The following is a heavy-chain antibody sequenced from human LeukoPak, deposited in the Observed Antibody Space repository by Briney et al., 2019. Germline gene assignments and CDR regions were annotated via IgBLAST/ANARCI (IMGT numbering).Heavy chain of an antibody. CDR3: AKCERVAGTFKARYYFDY. V-gene: IGHV3-23*01. Sequence: GGSLRLSCAASGFTFSSYAMSWVRQAPGKGLEWVSAISGSGGSTYYADSVKGRFTISRDNSKNTLYLQMNSLRAEDTAVYYCAKCERVAGTFKARYYFDYWGQGTLVTVSS. D-gene: IGHD6-19*01. J-gene: IGHJ4*02. CDR1: GFTFSSYA. CDR2: ISGSGGST.